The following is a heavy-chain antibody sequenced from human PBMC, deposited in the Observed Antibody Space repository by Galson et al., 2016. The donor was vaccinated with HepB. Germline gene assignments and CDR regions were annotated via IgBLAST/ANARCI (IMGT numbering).Heavy chain of an antibody. V-gene: IGHV1-2*02. J-gene: IGHJ4*02. CDR2: VNPDTGDT. CDR3: ARPYYSSASYDRFDF. CDR1: GYTFSDYY. Sequence: SVKVSCKASGYTFSDYYVHWVRQAPGQGLEWMGCVNPDTGDTTYGDKSQGRVTLTRDRSINTAFLELRSLRSDDTAIYYCARPYYSSASYDRFDFWVQG. D-gene: IGHD3-16*01.